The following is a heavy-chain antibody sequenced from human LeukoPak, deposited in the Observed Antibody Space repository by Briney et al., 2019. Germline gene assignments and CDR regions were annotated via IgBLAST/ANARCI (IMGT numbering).Heavy chain of an antibody. Sequence: SETLSLTCAVYGGSFSGYYWSWIRQPPGKGLEWIGEINHSGSTNYNPSPKSRVTISVDTSKNQFSLKLSSVTAADTAVYYCARRITGKNSFDYWGQGTLVTVSS. D-gene: IGHD1-20*01. CDR3: ARRITGKNSFDY. CDR1: GGSFSGYY. CDR2: INHSGST. J-gene: IGHJ4*02. V-gene: IGHV4-34*01.